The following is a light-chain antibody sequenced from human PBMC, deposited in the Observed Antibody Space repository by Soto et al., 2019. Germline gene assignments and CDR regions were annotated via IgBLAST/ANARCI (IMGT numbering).Light chain of an antibody. CDR2: GAS. J-gene: IGKJ1*01. CDR3: QQYNNWPRT. V-gene: IGKV3-15*01. CDR1: QSIHTN. Sequence: ETVMTQSEATLSVSPGERATLSCRASQSIHTNLAWYQQKPGQPPRLLIYGASTRVTGIPPRSSGSGSGTEFTLTISGLQSEDFAVYYCQQYNNWPRTFGQGTKVEIK.